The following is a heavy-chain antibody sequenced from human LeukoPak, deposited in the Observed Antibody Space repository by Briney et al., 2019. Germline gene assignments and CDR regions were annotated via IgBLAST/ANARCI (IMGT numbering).Heavy chain of an antibody. CDR2: MNPNSGNT. CDR1: GYTFTSYD. J-gene: IGHJ4*02. D-gene: IGHD6-6*01. Sequence: RSSVKVSCKASGYTFTSYDINWVRQATGQGLEWMGWMNPNSGNTGYAQKFQGRVTMTRNTSISTAYMELSSLRSEDTAVYYCARGRSIAARRGLGFWGQGTLVTVSS. V-gene: IGHV1-8*01. CDR3: ARGRSIAARRGLGF.